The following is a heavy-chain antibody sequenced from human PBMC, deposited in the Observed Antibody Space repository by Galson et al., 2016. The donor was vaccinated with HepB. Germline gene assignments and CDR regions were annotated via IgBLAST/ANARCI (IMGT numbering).Heavy chain of an antibody. J-gene: IGHJ3*02. D-gene: IGHD3-3*01. V-gene: IGHV4-39*01. Sequence: SETLSLTCTVSGGSISSSSYYWGWLRQPPGKGLEWIGSIYYSGSTYYNPSLKSRVIISVDPSKNQFSLKLSSVTAADTAVYYCARPDVLRFLEWLSENPGENAVDIWGQGTMVTVSS. CDR2: IYYSGST. CDR1: GGSISSSSYY. CDR3: ARPDVLRFLEWLSENPGENAVDI.